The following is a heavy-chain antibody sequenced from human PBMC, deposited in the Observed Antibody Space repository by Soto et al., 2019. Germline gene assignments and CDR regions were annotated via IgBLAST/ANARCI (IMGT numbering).Heavy chain of an antibody. V-gene: IGHV3-33*01. D-gene: IGHD2-21*02. Sequence: GGSLRLSCAASGFTFSSYGMNWVRQAPGKGLEWVAVIWYDGSNKYYADSVKGRFTISRDNSKNTLYLQMNSLRAEDTAVYYCARDVSYCGGDCHHYFDYWGQGTLVTVSS. CDR3: ARDVSYCGGDCHHYFDY. CDR2: IWYDGSNK. CDR1: GFTFSSYG. J-gene: IGHJ4*02.